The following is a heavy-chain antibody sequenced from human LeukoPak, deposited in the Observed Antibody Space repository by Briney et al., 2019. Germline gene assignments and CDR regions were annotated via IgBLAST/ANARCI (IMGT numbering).Heavy chain of an antibody. Sequence: ESLRLSCAASGFTFTEYWMHWVRQTPGLGLVWVSRVNLDGTDTDYVDSVKGRFTISRDNTKNTVYLQMNSLRADDTAMYYCVRTNTGWYFDLWGRGTLVTVSS. CDR3: VRTNTGWYFDL. V-gene: IGHV3-74*01. D-gene: IGHD1-14*01. CDR1: GFTFTEYW. CDR2: VNLDGTDT. J-gene: IGHJ2*01.